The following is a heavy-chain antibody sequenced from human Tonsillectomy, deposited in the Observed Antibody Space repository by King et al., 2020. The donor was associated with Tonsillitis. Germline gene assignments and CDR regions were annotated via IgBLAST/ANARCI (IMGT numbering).Heavy chain of an antibody. V-gene: IGHV1-69*06. D-gene: IGHD2-2*02. J-gene: IGHJ5*02. CDR3: ARGGYCSSTSCYNRGFDP. CDR2: IIPIFGTA. Sequence: VQLVQSGAEVKKPGSSVKVSCKASGGTFSSYAISWVRQAPGQGLEWMGGIIPIFGTANYAQKFQGRVTITADKSTSTAYMELSSLRSEDTAVYYCARGGYCSSTSCYNRGFDPWGQGTLVTVSS. CDR1: GGTFSSYA.